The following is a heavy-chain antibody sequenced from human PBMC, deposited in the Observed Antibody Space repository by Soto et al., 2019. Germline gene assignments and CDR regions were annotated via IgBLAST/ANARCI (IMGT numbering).Heavy chain of an antibody. D-gene: IGHD3-3*01. J-gene: IGHJ3*02. CDR1: GGSISTYY. Sequence: SETLSLTCTVSGGSISTYYWSWIRQSPDKGLEWIGYIYRTGSTHYNPSLNSRAAISLGTSRNQFSLQLNSVTAADTAVYFCARQIGDDTFDIWGPGPMVTVSS. CDR3: ARQIGDDTFDI. CDR2: IYRTGST. V-gene: IGHV4-4*09.